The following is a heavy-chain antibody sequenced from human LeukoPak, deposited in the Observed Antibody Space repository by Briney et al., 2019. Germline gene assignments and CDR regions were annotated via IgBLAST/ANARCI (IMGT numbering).Heavy chain of an antibody. CDR3: AREDGDCSSTSCYRGADY. Sequence: GGSLRLSCAASGFTFSSYGMHWVRQAPGKGLEWVAVISYDGSNKYYADSVKGRFTISRDNSKNTLYLQMNSLRAEDTAVYYCAREDGDCSSTSCYRGADYWGQGTLVTVSS. CDR2: ISYDGSNK. J-gene: IGHJ4*02. D-gene: IGHD2-2*01. V-gene: IGHV3-30*19. CDR1: GFTFSSYG.